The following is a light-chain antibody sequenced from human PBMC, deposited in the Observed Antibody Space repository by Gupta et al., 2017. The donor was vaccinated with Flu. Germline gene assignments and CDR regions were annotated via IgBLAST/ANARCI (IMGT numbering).Light chain of an antibody. Sequence: QPPLPHPRSVSGSPGQSVAFPCTGTSSDVGGYNYVSWYQQHPGKAPKLMIFDVNKRPAGVPDRFSGSKSGNTASLTVSVPQAEEEADYYCCSYAGTDTWVFGGGTKLTVL. CDR3: CSYAGTDTWV. CDR2: DVN. CDR1: SSDVGGYNY. J-gene: IGLJ3*02. V-gene: IGLV2-11*01.